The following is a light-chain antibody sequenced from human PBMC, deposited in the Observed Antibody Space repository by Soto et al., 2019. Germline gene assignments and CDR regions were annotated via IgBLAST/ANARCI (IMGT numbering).Light chain of an antibody. CDR2: AAS. J-gene: IGKJ1*01. Sequence: IPQSPSPLSAPVGDKVPITSRQSQGIKVDLAWYQKKSGKAPKLLIYAASSLQSGVPSRFSGSGSGSDFTLTISSLQPEDFATYYCLQDYTYPRTFGQGTSVEI. CDR1: QGIKVD. CDR3: LQDYTYPRT. V-gene: IGKV1-6*01.